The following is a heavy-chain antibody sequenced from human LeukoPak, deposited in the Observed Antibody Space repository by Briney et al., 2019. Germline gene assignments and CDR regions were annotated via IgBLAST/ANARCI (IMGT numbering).Heavy chain of an antibody. CDR2: INPNSGGT. CDR3: ARARFGEFFYYFDC. CDR1: GYTFTSYG. D-gene: IGHD3-10*01. Sequence: ASVKVSCKASGYTFTSYGISWVRQAPGQGLEWMGWINPNSGGTNYAQKFQGRVTMTRDTSISTAYMELSRLRSDDTAVYYCARARFGEFFYYFDCWSQGTLVTVSS. J-gene: IGHJ4*02. V-gene: IGHV1-2*02.